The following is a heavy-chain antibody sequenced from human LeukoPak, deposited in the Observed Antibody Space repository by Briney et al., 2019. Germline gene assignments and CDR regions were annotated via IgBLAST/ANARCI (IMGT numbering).Heavy chain of an antibody. D-gene: IGHD2-2*02. CDR2: ISYDAGNK. CDR1: GFAFTSYA. Sequence: PGGSLRLSCAASGFAFTSYAMSWVRQAPGKGLEWVAGISYDAGNKWYADSVKGRFTISRDNAKNSLYLQMNSLRAEDTALYYCARDLVVPAAIGYYYYYGMDVWGQGTTVTVSS. J-gene: IGHJ6*02. V-gene: IGHV3-30*03. CDR3: ARDLVVPAAIGYYYYYGMDV.